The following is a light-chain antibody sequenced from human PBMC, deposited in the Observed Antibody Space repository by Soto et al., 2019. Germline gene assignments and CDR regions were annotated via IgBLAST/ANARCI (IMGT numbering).Light chain of an antibody. J-gene: IGKJ1*01. CDR2: GAS. Sequence: EIVMTQSPATLSVSPGERATLSCRAGQSVGSNLAWYQQRPGQAPRLLIYGASTRATGVPARFSGSGSGTEFTLTISSLQSEDFGIYFCQQYNNWPPDRTFGQGTKVEIK. CDR1: QSVGSN. V-gene: IGKV3-15*01. CDR3: QQYNNWPPDRT.